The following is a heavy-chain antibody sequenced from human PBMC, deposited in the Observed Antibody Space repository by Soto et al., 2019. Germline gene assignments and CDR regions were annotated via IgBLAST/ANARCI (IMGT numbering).Heavy chain of an antibody. Sequence: GASVKVSCKASGYTLTSYAMHWVRQAPGQRLEWMGWINAGNGNTKYSQKFQGRVTITRDTSASTAYMELSSLRSEDTAVYYCASLRYSSSWGRGYYYYYGMDVWGQGTTVTVSS. D-gene: IGHD6-13*01. CDR3: ASLRYSSSWGRGYYYYYGMDV. CDR2: INAGNGNT. V-gene: IGHV1-3*01. J-gene: IGHJ6*02. CDR1: GYTLTSYA.